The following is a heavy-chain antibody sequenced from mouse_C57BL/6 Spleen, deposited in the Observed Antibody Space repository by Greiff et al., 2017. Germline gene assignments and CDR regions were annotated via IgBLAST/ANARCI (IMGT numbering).Heavy chain of an antibody. CDR2: ISNGGGST. CDR1: GFTFSDYY. V-gene: IGHV5-12*01. D-gene: IGHD2-4*01. Sequence: EVQLVESGGGLVQPGGSLKLSCAASGFTFSDYYMYWVRQTPEKRLEWVAYISNGGGSTYYPDTVKGRFTISRDNAKNTLYLQMSRLKSEDTAMYYCARHSYDYDGAWFAYWGQGTLVTVSA. J-gene: IGHJ3*01. CDR3: ARHSYDYDGAWFAY.